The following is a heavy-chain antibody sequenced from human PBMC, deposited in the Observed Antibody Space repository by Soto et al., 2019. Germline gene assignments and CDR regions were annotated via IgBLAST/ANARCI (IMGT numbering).Heavy chain of an antibody. CDR2: ISGSGGST. CDR3: AERAVGWYFDL. Sequence: EVQLLESGGGLVQPGGSLRLSCAASGFTFSSYAMSWVRQAPGKGLEWVSAISGSGGSTYYADSVRGRFTISRDNSKNTLYLQWNSLRAEDTDVYCWAERAVGWYFDLWGRGTLVTVSS. V-gene: IGHV3-23*01. CDR1: GFTFSSYA. J-gene: IGHJ2*01. D-gene: IGHD1-26*01.